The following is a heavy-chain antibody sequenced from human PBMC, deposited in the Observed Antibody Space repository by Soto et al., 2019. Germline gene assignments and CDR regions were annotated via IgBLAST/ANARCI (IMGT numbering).Heavy chain of an antibody. J-gene: IGHJ6*03. CDR2: ISAYNGNT. CDR3: ARIRDFWRGYYTGLYYYYYMDV. CDR1: GYTFTSYG. Sequence: GASVKVSCKASGYTFTSYGISWVRQAPGQGLEWMGWISAYNGNTNYAQKLQGRVTMTTDTSTSTAYMELRSLRSDDTAVYYCARIRDFWRGYYTGLYYYYYMDVWGKGTTVTVSS. D-gene: IGHD3-3*01. V-gene: IGHV1-18*01.